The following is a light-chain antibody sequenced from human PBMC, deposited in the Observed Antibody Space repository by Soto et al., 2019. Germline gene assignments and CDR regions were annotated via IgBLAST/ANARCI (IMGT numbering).Light chain of an antibody. CDR3: QQYNNWPRT. Sequence: EIVMTQSPATLSVSPGERATLSCRASQSVSSNLAWYQQKPGQAPRLLIYGASTRATGIPARFSGSGSGPEFTLTISSPQSEDFAVYYCQQYNNWPRTFGQGTKVDI. V-gene: IGKV3-15*01. CDR2: GAS. CDR1: QSVSSN. J-gene: IGKJ1*01.